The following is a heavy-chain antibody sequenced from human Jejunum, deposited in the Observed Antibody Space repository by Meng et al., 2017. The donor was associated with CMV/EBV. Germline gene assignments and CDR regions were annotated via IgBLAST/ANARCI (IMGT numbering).Heavy chain of an antibody. CDR3: AKSFCRGDCSLDYGVDV. CDR1: FADYY. D-gene: IGHD2-21*01. Sequence: FADYYMNWIRQVPGKGLEWFACISGRGNTILYADSVKGRFTISRDNSKNSLYLQMNSLRAEDTAVYYCAKSFCRGDCSLDYGVDVWGQGTTVTVSS. V-gene: IGHV3-11*04. J-gene: IGHJ6*02. CDR2: ISGRGNTI.